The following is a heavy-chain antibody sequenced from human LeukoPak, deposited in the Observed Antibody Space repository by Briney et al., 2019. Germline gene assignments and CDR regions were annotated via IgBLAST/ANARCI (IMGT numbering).Heavy chain of an antibody. CDR3: ARGGTYTVDY. Sequence: GGSLRLSCAASGFTFSSYWMHWVRQAPGKGLVWVSRINSDGSSTSYADSVKGRFTVSRDNAKNSMYLQMNSLRAEDTAVYYCARGGTYTVDYWGQGTLVTVSS. J-gene: IGHJ4*02. D-gene: IGHD3/OR15-3a*01. CDR1: GFTFSSYW. CDR2: INSDGSST. V-gene: IGHV3-74*01.